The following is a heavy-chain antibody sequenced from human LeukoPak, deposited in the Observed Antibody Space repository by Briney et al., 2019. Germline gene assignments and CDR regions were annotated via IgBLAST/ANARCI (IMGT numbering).Heavy chain of an antibody. CDR3: ARLHGDYPTLSWFDP. Sequence: PSQTLSLTCTISGGSISSGDYYWSWIRQPPGKGLEWIGYIYYSGSTYYNPSLKSRVTVSVDTSKNQFSLKLSSVTAADTAVYYCARLHGDYPTLSWFDPWGQGTLVTVSS. J-gene: IGHJ5*02. D-gene: IGHD4-17*01. V-gene: IGHV4-30-4*01. CDR1: GGSISSGDYY. CDR2: IYYSGST.